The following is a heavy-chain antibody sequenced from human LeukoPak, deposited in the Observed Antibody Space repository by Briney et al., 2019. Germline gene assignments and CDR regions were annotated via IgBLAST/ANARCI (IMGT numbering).Heavy chain of an antibody. CDR1: GFTFSSYW. Sequence: PTGGSLRLSCAASGFTFSSYWMTWVRQAPGKGLEWVAHMKQDGTKKYYVDSVKGRFTISRDNAKNSLYLQMNSLRAEDTAEYYCAREVGVYYYYYGMDVWGQGTTVTVSS. CDR2: MKQDGTKK. D-gene: IGHD1-26*01. J-gene: IGHJ6*02. V-gene: IGHV3-7*01. CDR3: AREVGVYYYYYGMDV.